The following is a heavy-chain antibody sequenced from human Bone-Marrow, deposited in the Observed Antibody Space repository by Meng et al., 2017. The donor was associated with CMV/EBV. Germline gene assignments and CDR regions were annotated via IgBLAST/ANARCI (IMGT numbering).Heavy chain of an antibody. V-gene: IGHV1-2*02. J-gene: IGHJ4*02. CDR2: INPNSGGT. D-gene: IGHD3-22*01. CDR1: GYTFTGYY. CDR3: ARDPDYYDSSGYSPADY. Sequence: QVQLVQSGAEVKKPGASVKVSCKASGYTFTGYYMHWVRQAPGQGLEWMGWINPNSGGTNYAQKFQGRVTMTRDTSISTAYMELSRLRSDDTAVYYCARDPDYYDSSGYSPADYWGQGTLGTVSS.